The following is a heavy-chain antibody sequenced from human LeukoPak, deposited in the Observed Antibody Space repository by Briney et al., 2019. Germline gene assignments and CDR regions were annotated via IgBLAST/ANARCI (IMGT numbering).Heavy chain of an antibody. CDR3: ARVVMSGSGRGVDY. CDR1: GFTFDDYG. Sequence: GGSLRLSCAASGFTFDDYGMSWVRQAPGKGLEWVSGINWNGGSTVYADSVKGRFTISRDNAKNSLYVQMNSLRAEDTALYHCARVVMSGSGRGVDYWGQGTLVTVSS. D-gene: IGHD3-10*01. J-gene: IGHJ4*02. CDR2: INWNGGST. V-gene: IGHV3-20*01.